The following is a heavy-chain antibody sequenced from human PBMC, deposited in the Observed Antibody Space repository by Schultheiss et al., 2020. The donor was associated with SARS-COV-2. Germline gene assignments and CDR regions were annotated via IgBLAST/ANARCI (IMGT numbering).Heavy chain of an antibody. Sequence: GGSLRLSCVASGFTINSYALNWVRQAPGKGLEWVSGVTGSGSGIYYADSVKGRFTISRDNSKNTLFLQMNNLRVDDTAVYYCAKVEEGRNTFFHLWGRGTLVTVSS. CDR1: GFTINSYA. V-gene: IGHV3-23*01. CDR2: VTGSGSGI. D-gene: IGHD3-16*01. CDR3: AKVEEGRNTFFHL. J-gene: IGHJ2*01.